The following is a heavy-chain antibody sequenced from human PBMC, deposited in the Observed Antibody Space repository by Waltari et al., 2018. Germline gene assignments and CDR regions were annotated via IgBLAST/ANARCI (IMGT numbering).Heavy chain of an antibody. D-gene: IGHD3-10*01. J-gene: IGHJ4*02. V-gene: IGHV4-38-2*01. CDR2: IYHSGST. CDR3: ARLQVRGVMGYFDY. CDR1: GSSISSGSY. Sequence: QVQLQESGPGLVKPSETLSLTCAVPGSSISSGSYWGWIRRPPGKGLEWIGSIYHSGSTYYNPSLKSRVTISVDTSKNQVSLKLSSVTAADTAVYYCARLQVRGVMGYFDYWGQGTLVTVSS.